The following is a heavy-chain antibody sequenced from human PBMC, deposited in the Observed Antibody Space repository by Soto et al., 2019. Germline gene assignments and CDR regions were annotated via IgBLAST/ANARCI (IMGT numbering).Heavy chain of an antibody. CDR3: AKGGSAALIAPSGRDNWFDP. V-gene: IGHV3-9*01. D-gene: IGHD6-13*01. CDR1: GFAFDDYV. Sequence: GGSLRLSCAASGFAFDDYVMHWVRQPPGRGLEWVSGITWNGGTIRYVDSVKGRFTISRDNAENSLYLQMNSLRPEDTAVYYCAKGGSAALIAPSGRDNWFDPWGQGTQVTVS. J-gene: IGHJ5*02. CDR2: ITWNGGTI.